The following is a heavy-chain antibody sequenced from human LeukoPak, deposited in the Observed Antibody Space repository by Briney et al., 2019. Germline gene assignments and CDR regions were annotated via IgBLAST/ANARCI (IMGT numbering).Heavy chain of an antibody. CDR2: INHSGST. CDR3: ARRSSRSSSWSRWYFDL. V-gene: IGHV4-34*01. D-gene: IGHD6-13*01. J-gene: IGHJ2*01. CDR1: GGSFSGYY. Sequence: SETLSLTCAVYGGSFSGYYWSWIRQPPGKGLEWIGEINHSGSTNYNPSLKSRVTISVDTSKNQFSLKLSSVTAADTAVYYCARRSSRSSSWSRWYFDLWGRGTLVTVSS.